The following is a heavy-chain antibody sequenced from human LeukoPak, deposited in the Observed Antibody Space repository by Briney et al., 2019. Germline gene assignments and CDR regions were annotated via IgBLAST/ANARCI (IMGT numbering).Heavy chain of an antibody. V-gene: IGHV3-30*18. D-gene: IGHD2/OR15-2a*01. Sequence: GGSLRLSCAASGFTFSSNGMHWVRQAPGKGLEWVALISYDGRSKYYADSVKGRFTISRDNSKNTLYLQMNSLRPEDTAVYYCAKERFLLDYWGQGTLVTVSS. CDR1: GFTFSSNG. J-gene: IGHJ4*02. CDR2: ISYDGRSK. CDR3: AKERFLLDY.